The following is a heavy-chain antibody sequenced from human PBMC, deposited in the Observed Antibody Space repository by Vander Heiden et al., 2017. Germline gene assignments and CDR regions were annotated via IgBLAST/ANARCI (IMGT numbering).Heavy chain of an antibody. D-gene: IGHD2-15*01. Sequence: QVQLVEPGGGVVQPGRSLRLSCDVSGFPFRWSGMHWVRQAPGKGLEWVGVISRDGREKFQADSVKGRFTISRDNSQNTLYLQMNGLRAEDTAMYDCAKGNNGGSCYSHGDYWGQGTLVTVSS. V-gene: IGHV3-30*18. J-gene: IGHJ4*02. CDR3: AKGNNGGSCYSHGDY. CDR2: ISRDGREK. CDR1: GFPFRWSG.